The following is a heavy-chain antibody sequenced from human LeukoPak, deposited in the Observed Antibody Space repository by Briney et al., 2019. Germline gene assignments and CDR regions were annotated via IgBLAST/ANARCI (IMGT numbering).Heavy chain of an antibody. CDR2: IYKSGRV. CDR1: GDSISGFNW. Sequence: SETLSLTCVVSGDSISGFNWWSWVRQSPGKGLEWIGEIYKSGRVNYKPSLKSRVTISVDNSKNQISLNLHSVTAADTAVYYCARGRIGSSWVFDSWGQGTPVAVSS. V-gene: IGHV4/OR15-8*01. J-gene: IGHJ4*02. D-gene: IGHD6-13*01. CDR3: ARGRIGSSWVFDS.